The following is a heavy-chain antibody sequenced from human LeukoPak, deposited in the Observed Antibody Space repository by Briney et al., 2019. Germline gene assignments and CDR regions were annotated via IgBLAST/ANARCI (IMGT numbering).Heavy chain of an antibody. V-gene: IGHV3-30-3*01. J-gene: IGHJ6*02. CDR3: ARDGYDFWSGYYTYYYYGMDV. D-gene: IGHD3-3*01. CDR2: ISYDGSNK. CDR1: GFTFSSYA. Sequence: GGSLRLSCAASGFTFSSYAMHWVRQAPGKGLEWVAVISYDGSNKYYADSVKGRFTISRDNSKNTLYLLMNSLRAEDTAVYYCARDGYDFWSGYYTYYYYGMDVWGQGTTVTVSS.